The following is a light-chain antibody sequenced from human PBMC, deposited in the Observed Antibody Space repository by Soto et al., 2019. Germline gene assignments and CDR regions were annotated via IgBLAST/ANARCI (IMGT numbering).Light chain of an antibody. V-gene: IGKV3-15*01. CDR1: QSVSSN. J-gene: IGKJ4*01. Sequence: EIVMTQSPATLSVSPGERATLSCRASQSVSSNLAWYQQKPGQAPRLLIYGASTRATGIPARFSGSGSGTEFTPTISSLQHEDFAVYYCQQYNNWPALTFGGGTKVEIK. CDR3: QQYNNWPALT. CDR2: GAS.